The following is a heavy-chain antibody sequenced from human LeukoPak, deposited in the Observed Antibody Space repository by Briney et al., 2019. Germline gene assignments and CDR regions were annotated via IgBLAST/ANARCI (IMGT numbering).Heavy chain of an antibody. CDR1: GYTFTSNY. CDR3: ARDLDDAFDI. Sequence: ASVKVSCKASGYTFTSNYIHWVRQAPGQGLEWMGMIYPRDGSTSYAQKFQGRVTITRDTSASTAYMELSSLRSEDTAVYYCARDLDDAFDIWGQGTMVTVSS. CDR2: IYPRDGST. V-gene: IGHV1-46*01. J-gene: IGHJ3*02.